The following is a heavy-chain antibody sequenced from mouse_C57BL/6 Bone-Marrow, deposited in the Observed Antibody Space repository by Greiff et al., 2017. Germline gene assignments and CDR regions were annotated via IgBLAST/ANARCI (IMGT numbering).Heavy chain of an antibody. CDR2: ISNGGGST. Sequence: EVMLVESGGGLVQPGGSLKLSCAASGFTFSDYYMYWVRQTPEKRLEWVAYISNGGGSTYYPDTVKGRFPISRDNAKNTLYLQMSRLNSEDTAMYYCARVYDYDGYYFDYWGQGTTLTGSS. V-gene: IGHV5-12*01. D-gene: IGHD2-4*01. CDR1: GFTFSDYY. CDR3: ARVYDYDGYYFDY. J-gene: IGHJ2*01.